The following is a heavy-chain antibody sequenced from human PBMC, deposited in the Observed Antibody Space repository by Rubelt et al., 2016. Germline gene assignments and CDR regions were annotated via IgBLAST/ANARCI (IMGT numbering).Heavy chain of an antibody. J-gene: IGHJ4*02. V-gene: IGHV3-48*02. D-gene: IGHD3-10*01. Sequence: EVQLVESGGGLVQPGGSLRLSCAASGFTFSTYGINWVRQAPGKGLEWVSYIRGGGSPIFYAGSVKGRFTSSRDNAKNSLYLHMNSLRDEDTAVYYCARDHYPYYFDYWGQGTLVTVSS. CDR3: ARDHYPYYFDY. CDR1: GFTFSTYG. CDR2: IRGGGSPI.